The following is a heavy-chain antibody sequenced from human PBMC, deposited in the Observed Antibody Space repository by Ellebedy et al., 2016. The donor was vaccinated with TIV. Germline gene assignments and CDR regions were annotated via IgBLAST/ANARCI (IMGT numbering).Heavy chain of an antibody. CDR2: MFHSGST. CDR1: QYAIRGGYY. D-gene: IGHD6-19*01. J-gene: IGHJ4*02. Sequence: SETLSLXXSVTQYAIRGGYYWGWIRPTPGKGLEWIGSMFHSGSTYYNPSLRSRVTMSVDTSRNQLSLTLRSVTAADTGIYYCARMTSRGFSTPAYWGQGTLVTVSS. V-gene: IGHV4-38-2*02. CDR3: ARMTSRGFSTPAY.